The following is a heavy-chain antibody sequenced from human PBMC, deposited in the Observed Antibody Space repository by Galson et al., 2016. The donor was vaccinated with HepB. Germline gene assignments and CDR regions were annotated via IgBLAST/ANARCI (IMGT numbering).Heavy chain of an antibody. Sequence: SLRLSCAASGFTFSCYWMNWVRQAPGKGLEWVANIKEDGSETNYVDSVRGRFTISRDNAKNSLYLQMNILRAEDTAVYFCVRDRVTGGRYSVFDIWGQGTMVTVSS. D-gene: IGHD2-21*01. V-gene: IGHV3-7*03. CDR3: VRDRVTGGRYSVFDI. J-gene: IGHJ3*02. CDR2: IKEDGSET. CDR1: GFTFSCYW.